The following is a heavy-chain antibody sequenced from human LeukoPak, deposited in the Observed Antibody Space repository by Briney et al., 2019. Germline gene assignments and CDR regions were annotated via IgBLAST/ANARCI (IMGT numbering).Heavy chain of an antibody. CDR3: ARKMEATGATAGSVDY. D-gene: IGHD1-26*01. V-gene: IGHV4-28*01. CDR1: GYSIRRNNW. J-gene: IGHJ4*02. Sequence: SETLSLTCAVSGYSIRRNNWWGWIRQPPGKGLEWIGYVYYSGSNFYNPSLESRVTMSADTSKNQFSLKLKSVTAVDTAVYYCARKMEATGATAGSVDYWGQGILVTVSS. CDR2: VYYSGSN.